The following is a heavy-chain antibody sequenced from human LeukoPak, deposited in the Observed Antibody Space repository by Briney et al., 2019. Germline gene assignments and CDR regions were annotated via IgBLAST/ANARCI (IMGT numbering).Heavy chain of an antibody. CDR1: GGSISSYY. CDR2: IYYSGST. J-gene: IGHJ6*02. D-gene: IGHD7-27*01. V-gene: IGHV4-59*08. CDR3: ARLGMNYYYGMDV. Sequence: PSETLSLTCTVSGGSISSYYWSWIRQSPEQGLERIGYIYYSGSTNYNPSLKSRVTISVDTSKNQFSLKLSSVTAADTAVYYCARLGMNYYYGMDVWGQGTTVTVSS.